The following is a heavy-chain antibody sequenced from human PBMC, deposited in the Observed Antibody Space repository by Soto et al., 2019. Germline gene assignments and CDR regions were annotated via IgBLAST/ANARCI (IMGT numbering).Heavy chain of an antibody. J-gene: IGHJ4*02. CDR1: GFTFSSYG. CDR2: ISYDGSNE. V-gene: IGHV3-30*03. Sequence: GGSLRLSCAASGFTFSSYGMHWVRQAPGKGLEWVAVISYDGSNEYYADSVKGRFTISRDNSKNTLYLQMNSLRDEDTAVYYCARVPFYYFDYWGQGTLFTVSS. CDR3: ARVPFYYFDY.